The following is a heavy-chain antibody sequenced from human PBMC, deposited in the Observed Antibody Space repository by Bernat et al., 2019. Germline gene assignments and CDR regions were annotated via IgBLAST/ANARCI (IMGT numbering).Heavy chain of an antibody. J-gene: IGHJ4*02. CDR1: GFTFSSYA. Sequence: QVQLVESGGGVVQPGRSLRLSCAASGFTFSSYAMHWVRQAPGKGLEWVAVISYDGSNKYYADYVKGRFTISRDNSKNTLYLQMNSLRAEDTAVYYCESTAAGLDYWGQGTLVTVSS. D-gene: IGHD6-13*01. V-gene: IGHV3-30-3*01. CDR3: ESTAAGLDY. CDR2: ISYDGSNK.